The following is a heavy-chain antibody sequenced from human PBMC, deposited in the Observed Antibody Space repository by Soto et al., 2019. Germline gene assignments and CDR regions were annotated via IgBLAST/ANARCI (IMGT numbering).Heavy chain of an antibody. CDR1: GGSISSYY. J-gene: IGHJ5*02. CDR3: ARTLTGGYSYGYWFDP. CDR2: IYYSGST. D-gene: IGHD5-18*01. Sequence: PSETLSLTCPVSGGSISSYYWSWIRQPPGKGLEWIGYIYYSGSTNYNPSLKSRVTISVDTSKNQFSLKLSSVTAADTAVYYCARTLTGGYSYGYWFDPWGQGTLVTVSS. V-gene: IGHV4-59*08.